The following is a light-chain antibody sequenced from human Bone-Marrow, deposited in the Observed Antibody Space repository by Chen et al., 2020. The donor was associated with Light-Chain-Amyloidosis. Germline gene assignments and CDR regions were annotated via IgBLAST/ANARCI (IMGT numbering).Light chain of an antibody. V-gene: IGLV3-25*03. CDR1: DLPTKY. Sequence: SYELTQPPSVSVSPGQTARITCSGDDLPTKYAYWYQQKPGQAPVLVIHRDTERPSGISERFSGSRSGTTATLTISGVQAEDEADYHCQSAESSGTYEVIFGGGTKLTVL. J-gene: IGLJ2*01. CDR3: QSAESSGTYEVI. CDR2: RDT.